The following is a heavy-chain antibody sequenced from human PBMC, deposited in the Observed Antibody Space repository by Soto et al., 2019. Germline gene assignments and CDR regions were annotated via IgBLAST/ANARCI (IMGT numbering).Heavy chain of an antibody. V-gene: IGHV3-23*01. CDR1: GFTFSSYA. CDR3: AKDPLEWLFNWFDP. Sequence: PGGSLRLSCAASGFTFSSYAMSWVRQAPGKGLEWGSAISGSGGSTYYAVSVKGRFTISRDNSKNTLYLQMNSLRADDTAVYYCAKDPLEWLFNWFDPWGQGTLVTVSS. J-gene: IGHJ5*02. D-gene: IGHD3-3*01. CDR2: ISGSGGST.